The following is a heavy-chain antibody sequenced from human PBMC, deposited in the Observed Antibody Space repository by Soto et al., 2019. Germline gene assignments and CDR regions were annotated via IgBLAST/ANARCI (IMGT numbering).Heavy chain of an antibody. J-gene: IGHJ4*02. CDR1: GYTLAELS. CDR3: ATLILPYYYDSSGFGPFDY. Sequence: ASVKVSCKVSGYTLAELSMHWVRQAPGKGLEWMGGFDPEDGETIYAQKFQGRVTMTEDTSTDTAYMELSSLRSEDTAVYYCATLILPYYYDSSGFGPFDYWGQGTLVTVSS. D-gene: IGHD3-22*01. CDR2: FDPEDGET. V-gene: IGHV1-24*01.